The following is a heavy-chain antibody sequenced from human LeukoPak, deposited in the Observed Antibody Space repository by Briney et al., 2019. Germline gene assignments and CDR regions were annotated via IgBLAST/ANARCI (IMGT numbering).Heavy chain of an antibody. V-gene: IGHV4-31*03. D-gene: IGHD5-12*01. J-gene: IGHJ4*02. CDR2: IYYSGST. CDR3: ARGHIVATVDY. Sequence: SQTLSLTCTVSGGSVSSGGYYWSWIRQHPGKGLEWIGYIYYSGSTYYNPSLKSRVTISADTTRNQFSLKLSSVTAAETAVYYCARGHIVATVDYWGQGTLVTVSS. CDR1: GGSVSSGGYY.